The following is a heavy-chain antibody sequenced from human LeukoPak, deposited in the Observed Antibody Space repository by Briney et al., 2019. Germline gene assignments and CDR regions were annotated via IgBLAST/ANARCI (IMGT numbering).Heavy chain of an antibody. CDR3: AKKWFGELLPNFDY. D-gene: IGHD3-10*01. V-gene: IGHV3-23*01. CDR1: GFTFSSSA. Sequence: GGSLRLSCVVSGFTFSSSAMSWVRQAPGKGLEWVSGISGSGGSTHYADSVKGRFTISRDNSKNTLYLQMNSLRAEDTAVYYCAKKWFGELLPNFDYWGQGTLVTVSS. CDR2: ISGSGGST. J-gene: IGHJ4*02.